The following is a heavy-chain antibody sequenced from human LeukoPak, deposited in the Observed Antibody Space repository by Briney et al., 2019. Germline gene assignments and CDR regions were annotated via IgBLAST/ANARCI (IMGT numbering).Heavy chain of an antibody. Sequence: PSETLSLTCTVSGGSISSYYWSWIRQPPGKGLEWIGYIYYSGSTYYNPSLKSRVTISVDTSKNQFSLKLSSVTAADTAVYYCARDPGGNSKNYYYYGMDVWGQGTTVTVSS. D-gene: IGHD2-21*02. J-gene: IGHJ6*02. CDR1: GGSISSYY. CDR2: IYYSGST. CDR3: ARDPGGNSKNYYYYGMDV. V-gene: IGHV4-59*12.